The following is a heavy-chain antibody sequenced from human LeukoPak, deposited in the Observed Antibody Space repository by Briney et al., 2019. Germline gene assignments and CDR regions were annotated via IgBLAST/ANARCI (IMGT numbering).Heavy chain of an antibody. V-gene: IGHV3-53*01. CDR1: GVTVSSNY. D-gene: IGHD1-7*01. Sequence: GGSLRLSCAASGVTVSSNYMSWVRQAPGKGLEWVSVIYSGGSTYYADSVKGRFTISRDNSKNTLYLQMNSLRAEDTAVYYCARAPTGTTWHYFDYWGQGTLVTVSS. CDR2: IYSGGST. J-gene: IGHJ4*02. CDR3: ARAPTGTTWHYFDY.